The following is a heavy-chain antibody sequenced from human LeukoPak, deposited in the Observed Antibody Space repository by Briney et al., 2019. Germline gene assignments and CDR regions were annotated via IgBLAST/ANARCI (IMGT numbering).Heavy chain of an antibody. CDR1: GFTFSSYG. Sequence: GGSLRLSCAASGFTFSSYGMHLVRQAPGKGLEWVAFIRYDGSNKYYADSVKGRFTISRDNSKNTLYLQMNSLRAEDTAVYYCARTYYDILTGYLHDAFDIWGQGTMVTVSS. J-gene: IGHJ3*02. D-gene: IGHD3-9*01. V-gene: IGHV3-30*02. CDR3: ARTYYDILTGYLHDAFDI. CDR2: IRYDGSNK.